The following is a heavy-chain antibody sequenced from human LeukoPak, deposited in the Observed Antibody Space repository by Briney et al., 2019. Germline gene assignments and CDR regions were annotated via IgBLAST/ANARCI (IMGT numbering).Heavy chain of an antibody. CDR1: GGSISSNNYY. V-gene: IGHV4-39*07. CDR3: ARAYSLAAAGPVPPYYYYGMDV. CDR2: IYTTGST. Sequence: SETLSLTCTVSGGSISSNNYYWGWVRQPPGKGREWIGNIYTTGSTYYSPSLKSRVIISLDTSENQFSLTLSSLTAADTAVYYCARAYSLAAAGPVPPYYYYGMDVWGQGTTVTVSS. D-gene: IGHD6-13*01. J-gene: IGHJ6*02.